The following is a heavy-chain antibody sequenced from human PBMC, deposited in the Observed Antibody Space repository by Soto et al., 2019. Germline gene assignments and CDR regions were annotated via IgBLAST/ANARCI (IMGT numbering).Heavy chain of an antibody. CDR2: INHSGIT. Sequence: SETLSLTCAVYGGSFSDYYGTWIRQSPGKGLEWIGEINHSGITYYNPSLKSRVSISVDTSKNQFSLELRSVTAADTAMYYCARGRLEWLLLGYGVDVWGQGXPVTVSS. J-gene: IGHJ6*02. D-gene: IGHD3-3*01. V-gene: IGHV4-34*01. CDR1: GGSFSDYY. CDR3: ARGRLEWLLLGYGVDV.